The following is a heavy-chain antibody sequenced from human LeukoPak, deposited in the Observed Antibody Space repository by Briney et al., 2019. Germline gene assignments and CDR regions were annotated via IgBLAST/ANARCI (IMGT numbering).Heavy chain of an antibody. J-gene: IGHJ3*02. CDR1: GYIFTAYD. CDR3: ARGISGGFDI. V-gene: IGHV1-2*06. Sequence: GASVKVSCKASGYIFTAYDLHWGRQAPGQGLEWMGRIIPNSGATNYAQNFQGRVTLTRDTSISTAYMELSRLSPDDTAVYYCARGISGGFDIWGQGTMVTVSS. CDR2: IIPNSGAT. D-gene: IGHD2-21*01.